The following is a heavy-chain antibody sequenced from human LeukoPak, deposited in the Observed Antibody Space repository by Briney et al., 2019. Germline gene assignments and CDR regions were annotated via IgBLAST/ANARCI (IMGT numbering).Heavy chain of an antibody. D-gene: IGHD3-9*01. CDR3: ARDGYDILTGYYNPNTNNWFDP. CDR1: GGSISSSSYY. V-gene: IGHV4-39*07. CDR2: IYYSGST. Sequence: PSETLSLTCTVSGGSISSSSYYWGWIRQPPGKGLEWIGSIYYSGSTYYIPSLKSRVTISVDTSKNQFSLKLSSVTAADTAVYYCARDGYDILTGYYNPNTNNWFDPWGQGTLVTVSS. J-gene: IGHJ5*02.